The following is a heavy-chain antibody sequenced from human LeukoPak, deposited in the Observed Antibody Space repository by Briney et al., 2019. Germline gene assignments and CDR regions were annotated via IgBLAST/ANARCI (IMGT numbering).Heavy chain of an antibody. J-gene: IGHJ4*02. V-gene: IGHV4-34*01. Sequence: SETLSLTCAVYGGSFSGYYWSWIRQPPGKGLEWIGEINHSGCTNYNPSLKSRVTISVDTSKNQFSLKLSSVTAADTAVYYCARGRGVDHSSSWFFDCWGQGTLVTVSS. CDR2: INHSGCT. CDR1: GGSFSGYY. CDR3: ARGRGVDHSSSWFFDC. D-gene: IGHD6-13*01.